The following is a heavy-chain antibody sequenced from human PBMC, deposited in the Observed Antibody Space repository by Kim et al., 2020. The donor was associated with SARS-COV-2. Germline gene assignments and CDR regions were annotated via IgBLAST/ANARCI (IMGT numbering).Heavy chain of an antibody. CDR1: GFTFSSYG. CDR2: IWYDGSNK. J-gene: IGHJ6*02. CDR3: ARDPLFGYYYGMDV. V-gene: IGHV3-33*01. Sequence: GGSLRLSCAASGFTFSSYGMHWVRQAPGKGLEWVAVIWYDGSNKYYADSVKGRFTISRDNSKNTLYLQMNSLRAEDTAVYYCARDPLFGYYYGMDVWGQGTTVTVSS. D-gene: IGHD3-10*01.